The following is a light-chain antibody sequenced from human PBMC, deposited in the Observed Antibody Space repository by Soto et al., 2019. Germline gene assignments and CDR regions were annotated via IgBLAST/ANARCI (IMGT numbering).Light chain of an antibody. CDR3: QHFGTAPPWT. J-gene: IGKJ1*01. CDR1: QSLDSRF. Sequence: ESVLTQSPGTLSLSPWERATLSCTASQSLDSRFLAWYQQKPGQAPRLLISGASSRAAGIPDTFSGSGSGTDFTPTISRLEHEDFAVYYCQHFGTAPPWTFGQGTKVDIK. CDR2: GAS. V-gene: IGKV3-20*01.